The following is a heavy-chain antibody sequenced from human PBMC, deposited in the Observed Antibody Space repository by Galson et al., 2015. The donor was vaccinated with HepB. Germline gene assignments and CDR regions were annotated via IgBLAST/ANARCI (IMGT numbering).Heavy chain of an antibody. CDR3: ARGSSIAARPFPY. Sequence: SVKVSCKASGYTFTGYYMHWVRQAPGQGLEWMGWINPNSGGTNYAQKFQGWVTMTRDTSISTAYMELSRLRSDDTAVYYCARGSSIAARPFPYWGQGTLVTVSS. CDR1: GYTFTGYY. CDR2: INPNSGGT. D-gene: IGHD6-6*01. V-gene: IGHV1-2*04. J-gene: IGHJ4*02.